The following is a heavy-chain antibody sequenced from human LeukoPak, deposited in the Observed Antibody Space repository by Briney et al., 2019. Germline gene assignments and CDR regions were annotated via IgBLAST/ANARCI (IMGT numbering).Heavy chain of an antibody. D-gene: IGHD3-3*01. CDR3: ALAPDYDFWSGYYIPHWFDP. CDR2: IIPIFGTA. V-gene: IGHV1-69*05. Sequence: VASVRVSCKASGGTFSSYAISWVRQAPGQGLEWMGGIIPIFGTANYAQKFQGRVTITTDESTSTAYMELSSLRSEDTAVYYCALAPDYDFWSGYYIPHWFDPWGQGTLVTVSS. CDR1: GGTFSSYA. J-gene: IGHJ5*02.